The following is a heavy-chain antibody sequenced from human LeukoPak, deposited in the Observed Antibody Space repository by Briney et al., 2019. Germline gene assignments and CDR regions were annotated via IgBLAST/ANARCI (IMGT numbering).Heavy chain of an antibody. CDR1: GNSNDDINTCCW. CDR2: IYYSGST. Sequence: SGTLSLTCDVSGNSNDDINTCCWWTWVRQSPGKGLEWIGYIYYSGSTNYNPSLKSRITISVDTSKNQFSLKLSSVTAADTAVYYCARHSEEQWLVRGAFDIWGQGTMVTVSS. V-gene: IGHV4-59*08. CDR3: ARHSEEQWLVRGAFDI. J-gene: IGHJ3*02. D-gene: IGHD6-19*01.